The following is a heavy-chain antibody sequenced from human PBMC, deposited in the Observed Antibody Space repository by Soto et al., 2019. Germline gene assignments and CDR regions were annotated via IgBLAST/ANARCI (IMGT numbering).Heavy chain of an antibody. V-gene: IGHV3-23*01. CDR3: AKKVNSGPGSQYFDY. J-gene: IGHJ4*03. CDR1: GFTFSSYS. D-gene: IGHD3-10*01. CDR2: FRTGGDDGTT. Sequence: VGSLRLSCAASGFTFSSYSMSWVRQAPGKGLEWVSGFRTGGDDGTTYYADSVKGRFTISRDNSKNTLFLQMNSLRAEDTAIYYCAKKVNSGPGSQYFDYWGQGTLVTVSS.